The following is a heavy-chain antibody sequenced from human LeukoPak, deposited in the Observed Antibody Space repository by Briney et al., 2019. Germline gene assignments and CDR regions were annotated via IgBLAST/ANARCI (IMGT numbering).Heavy chain of an antibody. J-gene: IGHJ4*02. CDR3: ARRQYSGYDFDF. CDR2: IYPRDSDT. CDR1: GYIFTNYW. Sequence: GESLKISCNASGYIFTNYWIGWVRQMPGEGLEWMGIIYPRDSDTRYSPSFQGPVTVSADKSLSTADLEWKTLEASDSAMYYCARRQYSGYDFDFWGQGTLVTVSS. D-gene: IGHD5-12*01. V-gene: IGHV5-51*01.